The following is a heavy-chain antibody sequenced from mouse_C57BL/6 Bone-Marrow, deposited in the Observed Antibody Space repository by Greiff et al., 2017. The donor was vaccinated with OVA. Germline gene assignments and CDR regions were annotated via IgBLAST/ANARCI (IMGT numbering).Heavy chain of an antibody. J-gene: IGHJ3*01. CDR1: GFSFNTYA. V-gene: IGHV10-1*01. CDR3: VRHLGVAY. CDR2: IRSKSNNYAT. Sequence: EVQLQESGGGLVQPKGSLKLSCAASGFSFNTYAMNWVRQAPGKGLEWVARIRSKSNNYATYYVDSVKDRFTISRDDSESMLYLQMNNLKTEDTAMDYCVRHLGVAYGGQGTLVTVSA.